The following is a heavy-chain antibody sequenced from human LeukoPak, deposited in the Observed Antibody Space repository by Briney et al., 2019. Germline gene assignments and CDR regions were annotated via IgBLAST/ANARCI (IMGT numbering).Heavy chain of an antibody. Sequence: SETLSLTCTVSGGSISSYYWSWIRQPPGKGLEWIGYIYYSGSTNYNPSLKSRVTISVDTSKNQFSLKLSSVTAADTAVYYCARGYYDFWSGDYYGMDVWGQGTTITVSS. CDR3: ARGYYDFWSGDYYGMDV. J-gene: IGHJ6*02. V-gene: IGHV4-59*08. D-gene: IGHD3-3*01. CDR1: GGSISSYY. CDR2: IYYSGST.